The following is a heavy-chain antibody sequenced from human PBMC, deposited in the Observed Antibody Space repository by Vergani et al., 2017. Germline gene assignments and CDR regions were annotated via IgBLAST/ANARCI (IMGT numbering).Heavy chain of an antibody. D-gene: IGHD5-18*01. V-gene: IGHV3-21*01. Sequence: EVQLVESGGGLVKPGGSLRLSCAASGFTFSSYSMNWVRQAPGKGLEWVSSISSSSSYIYYADSVKGRFTISRDNAKNSLYLQMNSLRAEDTAGYYWARDRYGFGGGVGEVDYWGQGTLVTVSS. CDR3: ARDRYGFGGGVGEVDY. J-gene: IGHJ4*02. CDR1: GFTFSSYS. CDR2: ISSSSSYI.